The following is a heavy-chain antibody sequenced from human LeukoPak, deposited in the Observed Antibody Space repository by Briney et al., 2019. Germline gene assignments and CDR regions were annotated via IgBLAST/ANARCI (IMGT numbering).Heavy chain of an antibody. CDR3: AKPRDYGDYQGLDY. Sequence: GGSLRLSCAASGFTFSGYGMHWVRQAPGKGLEWVAVISYDGSNKYYADSVKGRFTISRDNSKNTLYLQMNSLRAEDTAVYYCAKPRDYGDYQGLDYWGQGTLVTVSS. J-gene: IGHJ4*02. CDR1: GFTFSGYG. V-gene: IGHV3-30*18. D-gene: IGHD4-17*01. CDR2: ISYDGSNK.